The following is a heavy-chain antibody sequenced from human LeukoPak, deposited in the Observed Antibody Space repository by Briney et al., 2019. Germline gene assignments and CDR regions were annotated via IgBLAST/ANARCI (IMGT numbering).Heavy chain of an antibody. CDR1: GFTFSNYS. CDR3: AKVANYYYGSETYYFFEH. D-gene: IGHD3-10*01. Sequence: KTGGSLRLSCAGSGFTFSNYSMRWIRQAPGKGLECLSYIGSIGIRNIGCSIYNADSVRGRFTISRDNARNSLYLQMNSLRVEDMAVYYCAKVANYYYGSETYYFFEHWGQGTPVTASS. CDR2: IGSIGIRNIGCSI. J-gene: IGHJ4*02. V-gene: IGHV3-11*04.